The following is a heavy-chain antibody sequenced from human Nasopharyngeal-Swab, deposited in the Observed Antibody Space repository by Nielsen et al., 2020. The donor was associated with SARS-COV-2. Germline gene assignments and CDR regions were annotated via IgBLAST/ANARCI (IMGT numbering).Heavy chain of an antibody. CDR1: GDSIISFNW. D-gene: IGHD1-26*01. CDR2: IYHGGNT. V-gene: IGHV4/OR15-8*02. J-gene: IGHJ4*02. Sequence: SETLSLTCDVSGDSIISFNWWSCVRQSPGKGLEWIGEIYHGGNTNYNPSLRSRVTISMDKSKNQFSLTLSSVTAADTAVYYCARNLYTTTWKTLFDFWGQGTLVTVSS. CDR3: ARNLYTTTWKTLFDF.